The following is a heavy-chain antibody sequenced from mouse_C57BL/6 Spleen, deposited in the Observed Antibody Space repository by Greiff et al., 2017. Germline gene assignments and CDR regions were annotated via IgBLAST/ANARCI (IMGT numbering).Heavy chain of an antibody. V-gene: IGHV1-54*01. J-gene: IGHJ3*01. CDR2: INPGSGGT. Sequence: QVQLKQSGAELVRPGTSVKVSCKASGYAFTNYLIEWVKQRPGQGLEWIGVINPGSGGTNYNEKFKGKATLTADKSSSTAYMQLSSLTSEDSAVYFCARDQKGFAYWGQGTLVTVSA. CDR1: GYAFTNYL. CDR3: ARDQKGFAY.